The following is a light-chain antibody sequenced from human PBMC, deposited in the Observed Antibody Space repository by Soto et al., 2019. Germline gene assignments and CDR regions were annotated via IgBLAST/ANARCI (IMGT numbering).Light chain of an antibody. CDR2: GAS. CDR3: QQYGISPLT. CDR1: QSVSSSY. Sequence: SLSLSPVERATLSCRASQSVSSSYLAWYQQKPGQAPRLLIYGASSRATGIPDRFSGSGSGTDFTLTISRLEPEDFAVYYCQQYGISPLTFGGGTTFDIK. V-gene: IGKV3-20*01. J-gene: IGKJ4*01.